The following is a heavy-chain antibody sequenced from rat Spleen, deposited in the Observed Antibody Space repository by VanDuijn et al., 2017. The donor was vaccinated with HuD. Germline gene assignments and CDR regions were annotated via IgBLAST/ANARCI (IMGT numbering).Heavy chain of an antibody. CDR1: VYSITSSYR. CDR2: INSAGST. V-gene: IGHV3-3*01. CDR3: ARSDGTHYYLPFAN. Sequence: QLQESGPGLVKPSQSLSLTCSVTVYSITSSYRWNWIRKFPGNKLEWMGYINSAGSTIYNPSLQSRISITRDTSRNHFFLQVNSVTTEDTATYYCARSDGTHYYLPFANWGQGTVVTVSS. D-gene: IGHD1-12*02. J-gene: IGHJ3*01.